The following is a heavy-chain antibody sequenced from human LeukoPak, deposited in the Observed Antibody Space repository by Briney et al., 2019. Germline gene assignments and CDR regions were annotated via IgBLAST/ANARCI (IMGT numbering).Heavy chain of an antibody. J-gene: IGHJ4*02. CDR1: GFGFSNYW. CDR2: MNEDGSEK. CDR3: VRDRGYSNFDY. V-gene: IGHV3-7*01. Sequence: GGSLRLSCAASGFGFSNYWMSWVRQAPGKGLEWVANMNEDGSEKNYVDSVKGRFTISRDNDQDSLYLQMNSLRAEDTAVYYCVRDRGYSNFDYWGQGTLLTVSS. D-gene: IGHD4-11*01.